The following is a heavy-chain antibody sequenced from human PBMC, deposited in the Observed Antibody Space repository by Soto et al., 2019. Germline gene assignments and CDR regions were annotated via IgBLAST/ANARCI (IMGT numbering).Heavy chain of an antibody. Sequence: QPGGSLRLSCAASGFTFSSYGMHWVRQAPGKGLEWVAVIWYDGSNKYYADSVKGRFTISRDNSKNTLYLQMNSLRAEDTAVYYCARDPFTIFGVVPYYGMDVWGQGTTVTVSS. CDR3: ARDPFTIFGVVPYYGMDV. D-gene: IGHD3-3*01. V-gene: IGHV3-33*01. CDR2: IWYDGSNK. CDR1: GFTFSSYG. J-gene: IGHJ6*02.